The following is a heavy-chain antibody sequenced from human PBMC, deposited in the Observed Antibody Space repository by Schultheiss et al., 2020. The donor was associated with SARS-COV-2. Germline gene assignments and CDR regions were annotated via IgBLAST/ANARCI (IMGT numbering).Heavy chain of an antibody. V-gene: IGHV1-18*01. J-gene: IGHJ4*02. CDR2: INPNSGGT. Sequence: ASVKVSCKASGYTFTSYGISWVRQAPGQGLEWMGWINPNSGGTNYAQKFQGRVTITRDTSASTAYMELSSLRSDDTAVYYCASGNNYECVYWGQGTLVTVSS. CDR3: ASGNNYECVY. CDR1: GYTFTSYG. D-gene: IGHD4-11*01.